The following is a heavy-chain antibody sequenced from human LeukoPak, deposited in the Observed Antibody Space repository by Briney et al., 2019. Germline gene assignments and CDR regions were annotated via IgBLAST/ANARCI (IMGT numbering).Heavy chain of an antibody. J-gene: IGHJ3*02. CDR2: INPNSGGT. V-gene: IGHV1-2*02. D-gene: IGHD3-22*01. CDR1: GYTFTSYG. CDR3: ARDRITMIVVTRFDI. Sequence: GASVKVSCKASGYTFTSYGISWVRQAPGQGLEWMGWINPNSGGTNYAQKFQGRVTMTRDTSISTAYMELSRLRSDDTAVYYCARDRITMIVVTRFDIWGQGTMVTVSS.